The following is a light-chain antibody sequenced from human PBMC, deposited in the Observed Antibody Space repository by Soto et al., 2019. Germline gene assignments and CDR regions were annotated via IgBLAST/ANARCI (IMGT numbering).Light chain of an antibody. V-gene: IGLV2-8*01. CDR2: EVS. Sequence: QSALTQPPSASGSHGQSVTISCTGTSSDVGGFKYVSWYRQYPGKAPKLILYEVSQRPSGVPDRFSGSKSGNTASLTVSGLHAEDEADYYCSSYAGINSSLVFGTGTKLTVL. J-gene: IGLJ1*01. CDR1: SSDVGGFKY. CDR3: SSYAGINSSLV.